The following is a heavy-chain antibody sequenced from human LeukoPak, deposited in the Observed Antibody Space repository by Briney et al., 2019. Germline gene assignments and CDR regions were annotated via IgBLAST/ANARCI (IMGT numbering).Heavy chain of an antibody. CDR1: GYTFTSYY. J-gene: IGHJ4*02. CDR2: INPSGGST. CDR3: ARDAKMGSYYYGSGSYYNLGY. D-gene: IGHD3-10*01. V-gene: IGHV1-46*01. Sequence: ASVKVSCKASGYTFTSYYMHWVRQAPGQGLEWMGIINPSGGSTSYAQKFQGRVTMTRDTSTSTVYMELSSLRSEDTAVYYCARDAKMGSYYYGSGSYYNLGYWGQGTLVTVSS.